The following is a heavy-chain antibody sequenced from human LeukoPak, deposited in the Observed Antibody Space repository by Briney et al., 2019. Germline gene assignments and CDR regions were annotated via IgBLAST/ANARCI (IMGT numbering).Heavy chain of an antibody. J-gene: IGHJ1*01. D-gene: IGHD6-13*01. V-gene: IGHV4-38-2*02. Sequence: PSETLSLTCTVSGYSISSGYYWGWIRQPPGKGLEWIGSIYHSESTYYNPSLKSRVTISVDTSKNQFSLKLSSVTAADTAVYYCARAYSSSWLDFQHWGQGTLVTVSS. CDR3: ARAYSSSWLDFQH. CDR2: IYHSEST. CDR1: GYSISSGYY.